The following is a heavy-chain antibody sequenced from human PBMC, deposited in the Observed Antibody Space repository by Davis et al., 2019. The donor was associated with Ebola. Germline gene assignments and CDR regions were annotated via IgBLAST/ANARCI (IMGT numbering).Heavy chain of an antibody. CDR3: ARAQVGVLYYYYGMDV. Sequence: SVKVSCKASGHTFTGYYMHWLRQDLRQGLEWMGGIIPLFGTANYAQKFQGRVPITADNSTSTAYMELSSLRSEDTAVYYCARAQVGVLYYYYGMDVWGQGTTVTVSS. V-gene: IGHV1-69*06. D-gene: IGHD1-26*01. J-gene: IGHJ6*02. CDR2: IIPLFGTA. CDR1: GHTFTGYY.